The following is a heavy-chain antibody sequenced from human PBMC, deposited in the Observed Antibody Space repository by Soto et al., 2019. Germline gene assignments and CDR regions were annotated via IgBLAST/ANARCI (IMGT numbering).Heavy chain of an antibody. J-gene: IGHJ6*02. CDR2: IIPIFGTA. CDR3: ARDSRGYSYGFPNKDTYYYYGMDV. CDR1: GGTFSSYA. D-gene: IGHD5-18*01. Sequence: ASVKVSCKASGGTFSSYAISWVRQAPGQGLEWMGGIIPIFGTANYAQKFQGRVTITADESTSTAYMELSSLRSEDTAVYYCARDSRGYSYGFPNKDTYYYYGMDVWGQGTTVTVSS. V-gene: IGHV1-69*13.